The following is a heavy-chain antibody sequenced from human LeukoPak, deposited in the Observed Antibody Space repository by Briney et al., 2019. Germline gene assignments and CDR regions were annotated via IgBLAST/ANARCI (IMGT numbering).Heavy chain of an antibody. CDR1: GGSITTDNYY. CDR2: IYASGNT. D-gene: IGHD3-9*01. CDR3: ARDFDSPTAFDI. J-gene: IGHJ3*02. Sequence: PSETLSLTCTVSGGSITTDNYYWSWIRQPAGKGLEWIGRIYASGNTNYNPSLKSRITISVDTSKNQFSLRLTSVTAADTAVYYCARDFDSPTAFDIWGQGTMVTVSS. V-gene: IGHV4-61*02.